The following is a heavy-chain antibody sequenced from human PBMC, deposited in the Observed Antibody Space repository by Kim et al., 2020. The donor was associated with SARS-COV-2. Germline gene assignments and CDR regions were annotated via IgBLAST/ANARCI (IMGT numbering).Heavy chain of an antibody. D-gene: IGHD2-15*01. CDR2: IKTDAHT. V-gene: IGHV1-46*01. Sequence: ASVKVSCKASGYTFTTYHIHWVRQAPGQGLEWMGIIKTDAHTVCAQDFRDRLTMSRDTSTSTVFMELRSLRSEDSAVYFCAAESPNTLFFDYWGQGALVT. CDR1: GYTFTTYH. J-gene: IGHJ4*02. CDR3: AAESPNTLFFDY.